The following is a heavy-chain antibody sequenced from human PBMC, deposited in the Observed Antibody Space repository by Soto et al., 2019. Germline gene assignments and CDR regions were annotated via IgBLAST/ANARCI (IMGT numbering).Heavy chain of an antibody. J-gene: IGHJ6*02. CDR2: IYYSGST. CDR1: GGSISSYY. Sequence: TLSLTCTVSGGSISSYYWSWIRQPPGKGLEWIGYIYYSGSTNYNPSLKSRVTISVDTSKNQFSLKLNSMTAADTAVYYCARVVVRGSGAKDQEYYYYYYGMDVWGQGTTVTVSS. CDR3: ARVVVRGSGAKDQEYYYYYYGMDV. V-gene: IGHV4-59*08. D-gene: IGHD3-10*01.